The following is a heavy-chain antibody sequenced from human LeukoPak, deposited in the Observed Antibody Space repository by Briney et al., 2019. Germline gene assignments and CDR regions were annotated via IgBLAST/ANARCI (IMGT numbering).Heavy chain of an antibody. CDR1: GITIRSSG. J-gene: IGHJ4*02. D-gene: IGHD1/OR15-1a*01. CDR2: ISASVGNT. V-gene: IGHV3-23*01. Sequence: GGSQRLSCAASGITIRSSGMSWVRQAPGKGLEWVSGISASVGNTYYADSVQGRFTISRDSSENTLYLQMNSLRAGDTAIYYCTKDEGWEHHYWGQGTLVTVSS. CDR3: TKDEGWEHHY.